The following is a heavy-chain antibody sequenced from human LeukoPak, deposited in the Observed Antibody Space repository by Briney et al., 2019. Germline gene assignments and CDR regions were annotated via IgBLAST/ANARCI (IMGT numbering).Heavy chain of an antibody. J-gene: IGHJ4*02. CDR2: INPNSGGT. CDR3: ARDQYYYDSSGHSDLDY. D-gene: IGHD3-22*01. V-gene: IGHV1-2*02. Sequence: ASVKVSCKASGYTFTGYYMHWVRQAPGQGLEWMGWINPNSGGTNYAQKFQGRVTMTRDTSISTAYMELSRLRSDDTAVYYCARDQYYYDSSGHSDLDYWGQGTLVTVSS. CDR1: GYTFTGYY.